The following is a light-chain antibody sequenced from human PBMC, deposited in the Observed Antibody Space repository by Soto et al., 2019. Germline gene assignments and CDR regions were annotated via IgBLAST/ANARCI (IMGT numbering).Light chain of an antibody. CDR1: QGISKS. CDR2: DAS. V-gene: IGKV1-33*01. J-gene: IGKJ4*01. Sequence: DIQMTQSPSSLSASVGDRVTITCQADQGISKSLSWYQQTPGMAPKLLIYDASNLETGVPSRFSGSGSGIDFTLTISSLQPEDFGRYYCQQYDDLPFTFGGGTKVEIK. CDR3: QQYDDLPFT.